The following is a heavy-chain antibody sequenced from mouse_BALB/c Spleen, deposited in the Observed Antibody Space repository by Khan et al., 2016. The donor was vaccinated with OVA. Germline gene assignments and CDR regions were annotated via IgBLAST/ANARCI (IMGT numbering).Heavy chain of an antibody. D-gene: IGHD2-14*01. CDR3: ENGYDFFDY. J-gene: IGHJ3*01. CDR2: INPNTDNT. CDR1: GYSFTTYY. Sequence: VQLKESGPDLVQTGASVKISCKASGYSFTTYYMNWVKLSHGKSLECIGRINPNTDNTNYNQKFKGKAILTVDTSSSTAYMQLSSLTSEDSAVSFCENGYDFFDYWGQGTTVTVSA. V-gene: IGHV1-43*01.